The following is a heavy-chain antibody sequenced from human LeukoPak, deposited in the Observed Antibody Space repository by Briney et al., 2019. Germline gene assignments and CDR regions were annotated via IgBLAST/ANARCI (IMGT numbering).Heavy chain of an antibody. Sequence: QPGGSLRLSCAASGFTFTGHEVNWVRQAPGKGLEWISYVGTRGDIIFYAESVKGRFTIARDNAMNSLYLQMNSLRAEDTAVYYCARGASGGYYDIFDYWGQGTLVTVSS. J-gene: IGHJ4*02. V-gene: IGHV3-48*03. D-gene: IGHD1-26*01. CDR1: GFTFTGHE. CDR2: VGTRGDII. CDR3: ARGASGGYYDIFDY.